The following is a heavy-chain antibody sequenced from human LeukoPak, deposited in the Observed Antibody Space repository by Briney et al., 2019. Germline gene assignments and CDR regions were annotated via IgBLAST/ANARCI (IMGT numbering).Heavy chain of an antibody. J-gene: IGHJ4*02. V-gene: IGHV3-23*01. CDR2: ISGSGGST. CDR1: GFTFSSYA. Sequence: GGSLRLSCAASGFTFSSYAMSWVRQAPGKGLEWVSAISGSGGSTYYADSVKGRFTISRDNSKNTLYLQMNSLRAEDTAVYYCAKDGGYSVYDYVPDFDYWGQGTLVTVSS. D-gene: IGHD5/OR15-5a*01. CDR3: AKDGGYSVYDYVPDFDY.